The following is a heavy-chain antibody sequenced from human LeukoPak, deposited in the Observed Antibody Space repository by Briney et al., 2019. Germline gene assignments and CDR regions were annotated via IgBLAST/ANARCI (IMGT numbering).Heavy chain of an antibody. CDR2: IYYSGST. CDR1: GGSITSYY. J-gene: IGHJ6*03. D-gene: IGHD5-18*01. Sequence: SETLSLTCTVSGGSITSYYWSWIRQPPGKGLEWIGYIYYSGSTNYNPSLKSRVTISVDTSKNQFSLKPSSVTAADTAVYYCARTTEGGYTYDYFYYYYMDVWGKGTTVTISS. CDR3: ARTTEGGYTYDYFYYYYMDV. V-gene: IGHV4-59*01.